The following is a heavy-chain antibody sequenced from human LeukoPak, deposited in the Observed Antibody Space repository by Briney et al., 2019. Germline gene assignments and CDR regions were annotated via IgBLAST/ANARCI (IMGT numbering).Heavy chain of an antibody. CDR3: ARSDGIATAGPFDY. D-gene: IGHD6-13*01. CDR2: IYGGANT. J-gene: IGHJ4*02. Sequence: GGSLRLSCAVSGLTVSTNYMSWVRQAPGKGLEWVSVIYGGANTHYADSVKGRFTISRDSSKNTLYLQMNSLRAEDTAVYHCARSDGIATAGPFDYWGQGTLVTVS. V-gene: IGHV3-53*01. CDR1: GLTVSTNY.